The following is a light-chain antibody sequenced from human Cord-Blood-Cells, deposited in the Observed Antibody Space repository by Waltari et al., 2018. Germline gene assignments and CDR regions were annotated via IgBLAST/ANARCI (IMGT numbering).Light chain of an antibody. J-gene: IGLJ2*01. CDR2: EVS. Sequence: QSALTQPPSVSGSPGQSVTISCTGTSSDVGRYNRVSWYQQPPGTAHKLMFYEVSNRPSGGPDLFSGSKSGNTASLTISGLQAEDEADYYCSSYTSSSTFVVFGGGTKLTVL. V-gene: IGLV2-18*02. CDR1: SSDVGRYNR. CDR3: SSYTSSSTFVV.